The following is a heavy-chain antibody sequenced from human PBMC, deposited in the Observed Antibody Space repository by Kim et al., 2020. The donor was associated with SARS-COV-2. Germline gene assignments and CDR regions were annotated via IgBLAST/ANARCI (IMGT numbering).Heavy chain of an antibody. V-gene: IGHV4-39*01. CDR1: GGSISSSSYY. D-gene: IGHD6-6*01. J-gene: IGHJ4*02. CDR3: VRHQLQQLVFGY. Sequence: SETLSLTCTVSGGSISSSSYYWGWIRQPPGKGLEWIGSIYYSGSTYYNPSLKSRVTISVDTSKNQFSLKLSSVTAADTAVYYCVRHQLQQLVFGYWGQGTLVTVSS. CDR2: IYYSGST.